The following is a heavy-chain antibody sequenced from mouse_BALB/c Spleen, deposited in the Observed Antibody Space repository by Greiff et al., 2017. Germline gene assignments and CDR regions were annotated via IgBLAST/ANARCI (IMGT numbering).Heavy chain of an antibody. CDR1: GYTFTSYW. Sequence: QVQLQQPGAELVRPGASVKLSCKASGYTFTSYWINWVKQRPGQGLEWIGNIYPSDSYTNYNQKFKDKATLTVDKSSSTAYMQLSSPTSEDSAVYYCTSNPGYFDNRGQGTTLTVSS. CDR3: TSNPGYFDN. CDR2: IYPSDSYT. J-gene: IGHJ2*01. V-gene: IGHV1-69*02.